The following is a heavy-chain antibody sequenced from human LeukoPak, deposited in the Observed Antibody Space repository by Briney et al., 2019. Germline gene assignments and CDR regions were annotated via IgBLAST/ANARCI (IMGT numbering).Heavy chain of an antibody. V-gene: IGHV3-13*04. J-gene: IGHJ6*02. CDR1: GFTFSSYD. CDR3: ARDIMVPDCNHYYGMDV. Sequence: GGSLRLSCAASGFTFSSYDMHWVRQATGKGLEWVSAIGTAGDTYYPGSVKGRFTISRENAKNSLYLQMNSLRAGDTAVYYCARDIMVPDCNHYYGMDVLGQGTTVTVSS. CDR2: IGTAGDT. D-gene: IGHD2/OR15-2a*01.